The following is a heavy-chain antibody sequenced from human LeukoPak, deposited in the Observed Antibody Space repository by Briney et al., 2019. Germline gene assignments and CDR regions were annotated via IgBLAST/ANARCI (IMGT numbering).Heavy chain of an antibody. J-gene: IGHJ4*02. D-gene: IGHD3-22*01. V-gene: IGHV3-23*01. CDR1: GFTFSSYA. CDR3: AKDPSSSGYYSD. CDR2: ISGSGYNT. Sequence: GGSLRLSCAASGFTFSSYAMSWVRQAPGKGLEWVSTISGSGYNTYYGDSVKGRFTISRDNSKNTLYLQMNSLRAEDTAVYYCAKDPSSSGYYSDWGQGTLVTVSS.